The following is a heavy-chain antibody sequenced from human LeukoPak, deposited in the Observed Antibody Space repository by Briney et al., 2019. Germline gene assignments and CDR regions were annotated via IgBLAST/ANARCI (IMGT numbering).Heavy chain of an antibody. CDR3: ARFTSHCSGGSCYPDY. V-gene: IGHV4-59*08. Sequence: SETLSLTCTVSGGSISSYYWSWIRQPPGKGLEWIGYIYYSGSTNYNPSLKSRVTISVDTSKNQFSLKLSSVTAADTAVYYCARFTSHCSGGSCYPDYWGQGTLVTVSS. CDR2: IYYSGST. D-gene: IGHD2-15*01. J-gene: IGHJ4*02. CDR1: GGSISSYY.